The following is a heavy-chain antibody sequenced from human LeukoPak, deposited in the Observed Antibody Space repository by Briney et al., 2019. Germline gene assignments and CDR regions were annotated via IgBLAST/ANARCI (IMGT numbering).Heavy chain of an antibody. CDR1: GFTFSSYS. V-gene: IGHV3-21*01. CDR3: ARGVTMIVVVIDY. CDR2: ISSSSSYI. D-gene: IGHD3-22*01. J-gene: IGHJ4*02. Sequence: GGSLRLSCAASGFTFSSYSMNWVRQAPGKGLECVSSISSSSSYIYYADSVKGRFTISRDNAKNSLYLQMNSLRAEDTAVYYCARGVTMIVVVIDYWAQGTLVTVSS.